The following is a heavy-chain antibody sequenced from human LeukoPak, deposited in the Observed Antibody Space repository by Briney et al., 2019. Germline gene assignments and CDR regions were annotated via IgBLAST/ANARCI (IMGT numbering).Heavy chain of an antibody. CDR1: GGSFSGYY. CDR3: ARGNYIWGSYRHKPLDY. J-gene: IGHJ4*02. Sequence: PSETLSLTCAVYGGSFSGYYWSWIRQPPGKGLEWIGEINHSGSTNYNPSLKSRVTISVDTSKNQFSLKLSSVTAADTAVYYCARGNYIWGSYRHKPLDYWGQGTLVTVSS. V-gene: IGHV4-34*01. D-gene: IGHD3-16*02. CDR2: INHSGST.